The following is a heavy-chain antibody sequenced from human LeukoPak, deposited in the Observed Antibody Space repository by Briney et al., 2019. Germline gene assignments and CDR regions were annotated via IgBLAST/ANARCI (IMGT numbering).Heavy chain of an antibody. CDR1: GFTFSSYG. D-gene: IGHD5-24*01. Sequence: GRSLRLSCAASGFTFSSYGMHWVRQAPGKGLEWAAVIWYDGSNKYYADSVKGRFTISRDNSKNTLYLQMNSLRAEDTAVYYCARDRRVRRDGYNEIYFDYWGQGTLVTVSS. V-gene: IGHV3-33*01. J-gene: IGHJ4*02. CDR3: ARDRRVRRDGYNEIYFDY. CDR2: IWYDGSNK.